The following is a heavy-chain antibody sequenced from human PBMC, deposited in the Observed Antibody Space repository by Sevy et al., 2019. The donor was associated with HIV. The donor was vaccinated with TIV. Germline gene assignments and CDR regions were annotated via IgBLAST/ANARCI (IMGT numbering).Heavy chain of an antibody. D-gene: IGHD6-19*01. CDR2: IFSDGNYQ. V-gene: IGHV3-33*08. Sequence: GGSLRLSCSTFGLTFSNYGRHWVRQAPGRGLEGVAAIFSDGNYQYYADSVKGRVTISRDNSKNTLYLQMSSLRADDTAMYYCARESGSGWYVDSWGRGTLVTVSS. J-gene: IGHJ4*02. CDR1: GLTFSNYG. CDR3: ARESGSGWYVDS.